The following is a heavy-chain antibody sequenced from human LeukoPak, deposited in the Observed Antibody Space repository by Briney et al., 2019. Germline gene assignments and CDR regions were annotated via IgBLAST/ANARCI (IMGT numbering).Heavy chain of an antibody. V-gene: IGHV4-31*03. CDR3: ARKDRPRIAARRGSVYYGMDV. CDR2: IYYSGST. J-gene: IGHJ6*02. Sequence: PSETLSLTCTVSGGSISSGGYYWSWIRQHPGKGLEWIGYIYYSGSTYYNPSLKSRVTISVDTSKNQFSLKLSSVTAADTAVYYCARKDRPRIAARRGSVYYGMDVWGQGTTVTVSS. D-gene: IGHD6-6*01. CDR1: GGSISSGGYY.